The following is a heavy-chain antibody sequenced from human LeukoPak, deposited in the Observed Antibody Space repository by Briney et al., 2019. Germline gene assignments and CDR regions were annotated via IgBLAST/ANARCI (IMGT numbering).Heavy chain of an antibody. D-gene: IGHD6-19*01. V-gene: IGHV3-23*01. J-gene: IGHJ5*02. CDR2: ISGSGGST. Sequence: PGGSLRLSCAASGFTFTNYAMAWVRQAPGKGLEWVSAISGSGGSTYYADSVKGRFTISRDNSKSTLYLQMNSLRAEDTAVYYCAKDQKAVAGNWSDPWGQGTLVTVSS. CDR3: AKDQKAVAGNWSDP. CDR1: GFTFTNYA.